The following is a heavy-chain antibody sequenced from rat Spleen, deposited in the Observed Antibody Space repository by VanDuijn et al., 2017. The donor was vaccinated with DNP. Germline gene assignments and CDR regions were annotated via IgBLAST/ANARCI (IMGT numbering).Heavy chain of an antibody. V-gene: IGHV5-22*01. Sequence: EVQLVESGGGLVQPGRSLKLSCAASGFTFSDYYMAWVRQAPTKGLEWVAYISYDGGSTYYGDSVKGRFTISRDNAKSTLYLQMNSLRSEDMATYYCARRTADYFDYWGQGVMVTVSS. CDR2: ISYDGGST. J-gene: IGHJ2*01. CDR3: ARRTADYFDY. CDR1: GFTFSDYY.